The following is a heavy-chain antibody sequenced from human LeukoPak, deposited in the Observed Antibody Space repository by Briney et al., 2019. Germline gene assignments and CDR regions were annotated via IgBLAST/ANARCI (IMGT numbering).Heavy chain of an antibody. J-gene: IGHJ4*02. CDR1: GGSFSGYY. Sequence: PSETLSLTCAVYGGSFSGYYWSWIRQPPGKGLEWIGEINHSGSTNYNPSLKSRVTISVDTSKNQFSLELSSVTAADTAVYYCARGPYYYDSSGYSNFDYWGQGTLVTVSS. CDR3: ARGPYYYDSSGYSNFDY. CDR2: INHSGST. D-gene: IGHD3-22*01. V-gene: IGHV4-34*01.